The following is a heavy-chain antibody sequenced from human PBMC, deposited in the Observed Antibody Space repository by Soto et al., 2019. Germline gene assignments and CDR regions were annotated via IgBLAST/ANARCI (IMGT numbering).Heavy chain of an antibody. CDR1: GFTVSSYG. J-gene: IGHJ6*04. CDR2: ISYYGSNK. Sequence: ARRLSCAASGFTVSSYGMHWVRQAPGKGLEWVAVISYYGSNKYYADSVKGRFTIYRDNSKKTLYLQMNSLRAEDTAVYYCAKDIVVVPAPRGICGREVLGKRNTVSVST. CDR3: AKDIVVVPAPRGICGREV. V-gene: IGHV3-30*18. D-gene: IGHD2-2*01.